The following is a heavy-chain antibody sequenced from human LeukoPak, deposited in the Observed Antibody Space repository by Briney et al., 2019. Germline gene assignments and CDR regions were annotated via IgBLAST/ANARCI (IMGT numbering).Heavy chain of an antibody. CDR3: ARVHESIDY. J-gene: IGHJ4*02. D-gene: IGHD6-6*01. V-gene: IGHV4-59*01. CDR2: IYYSGST. CDR1: GGSISSYY. Sequence: SETLSLTCTASGGSISSYYWSWIRQPPGKGLEWIGYIYYSGSTNYNPSLESRVTISVDTSKNQFSLKLSSVTAADTAVYYCARVHESIDYWGQGTLVTVSS.